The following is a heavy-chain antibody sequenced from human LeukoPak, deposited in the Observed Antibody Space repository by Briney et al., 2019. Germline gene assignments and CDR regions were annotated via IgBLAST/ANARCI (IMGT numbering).Heavy chain of an antibody. V-gene: IGHV1-45*02. CDR1: GYTFTYRY. Sequence: ASVKVSCKASGYTFTYRYLHWVRQAPGQALEWMGWITPFNGNTNYAQKFQDRVTITRDRSMSTAYMELSSLRSKDTAMYYCARSSTVTDLDYWGQGTLVTVSS. CDR2: ITPFNGNT. D-gene: IGHD4-17*01. CDR3: ARSSTVTDLDY. J-gene: IGHJ4*02.